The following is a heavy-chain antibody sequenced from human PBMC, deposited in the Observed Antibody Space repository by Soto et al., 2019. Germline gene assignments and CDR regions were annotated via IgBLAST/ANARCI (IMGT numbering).Heavy chain of an antibody. CDR2: INHSGST. Sequence: SETLSLTCAVYCGSFSGYYWSWIRQPPGKGLEWIGEINHSGSTNYNPSLKSRVTISVDTSKNQFSLKLSSVTAADTAVYYCARWGSTMYYDFWSGYKDDAFDIWGQGTMVTVSS. CDR3: ARWGSTMYYDFWSGYKDDAFDI. V-gene: IGHV4-34*01. J-gene: IGHJ3*02. CDR1: CGSFSGYY. D-gene: IGHD3-3*01.